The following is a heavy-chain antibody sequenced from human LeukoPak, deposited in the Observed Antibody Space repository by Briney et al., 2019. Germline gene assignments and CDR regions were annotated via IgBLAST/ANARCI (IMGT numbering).Heavy chain of an antibody. CDR2: ITGDGGST. J-gene: IGHJ4*02. V-gene: IGHV3-23*01. Sequence: GGSLRLSCAASGFTFSSYVMSWVRQAPGKGLEWVSAITGDGGSTDYADSVKGRFSISRDNSKNTLYLQMNSLRAEDTAVYYCARDLRYSYAFTWGQGTLVTVSS. CDR3: ARDLRYSYAFT. CDR1: GFTFSSYV. D-gene: IGHD5-18*01.